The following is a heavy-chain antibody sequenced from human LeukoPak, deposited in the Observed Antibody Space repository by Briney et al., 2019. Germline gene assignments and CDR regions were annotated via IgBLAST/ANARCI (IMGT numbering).Heavy chain of an antibody. J-gene: IGHJ4*02. CDR1: GFTFSNAW. CDR2: IKSKTDGGTT. Sequence: PGGSLTLSRSASGFTFSNAWMGWVRPAPGEGLEWVGRIKSKTDGGTTDYPAPVTGRFTISRDDSKNTLYLQMTSVKAEDTAVYYCTTVAPSITIFGVVIPSHYFDYWGQGTLVTVSS. D-gene: IGHD3-3*01. CDR3: TTVAPSITIFGVVIPSHYFDY. V-gene: IGHV3-15*01.